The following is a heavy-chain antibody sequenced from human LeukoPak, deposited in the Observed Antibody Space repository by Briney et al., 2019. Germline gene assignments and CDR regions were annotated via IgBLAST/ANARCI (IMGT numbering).Heavy chain of an antibody. CDR3: ARVYRYCSSTSCYPPPFDY. V-gene: IGHV1-2*02. D-gene: IGHD2-2*01. Sequence: ASVKVFCKASGYTFTGYYMHWVRQAPGQGLEWMGWINPNSGGTNYAQKFQGRVAMTRDTSISTAYMELSRLISDDTAVYYCARVYRYCSSTSCYPPPFDYWGQGTLVTVSS. CDR1: GYTFTGYY. CDR2: INPNSGGT. J-gene: IGHJ4*02.